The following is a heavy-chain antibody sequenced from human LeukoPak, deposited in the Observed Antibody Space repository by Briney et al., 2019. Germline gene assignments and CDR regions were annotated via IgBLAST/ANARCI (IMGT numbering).Heavy chain of an antibody. Sequence: PGGSLRLSCAASGFTFSSYSMNWVRQAPGKGLEWVSSISSSSNYIYYAHSVKGRFTISRDNSKNTLYLQMNSLRAEDTAVYYCATDPLAYYYDSSAYYLGYWGQRTLVTVSS. J-gene: IGHJ4*02. D-gene: IGHD3-22*01. CDR3: ATDPLAYYYDSSAYYLGY. CDR1: GFTFSSYS. V-gene: IGHV3-21*04. CDR2: ISSSSNYI.